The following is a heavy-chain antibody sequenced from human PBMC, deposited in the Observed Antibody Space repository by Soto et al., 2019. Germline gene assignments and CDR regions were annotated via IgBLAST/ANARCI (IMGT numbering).Heavy chain of an antibody. D-gene: IGHD3-3*01. CDR1: GFTFSSYA. CDR3: AKAPIWSGYYFDY. V-gene: IGHV3-23*01. J-gene: IGHJ4*02. CDR2: ISGSGGST. Sequence: GSLRLSCAASGFTFSSYAMSWVRQAPGKGLEWVSAISGSGGSTYYADSVKGRFTISRDNSKNTLYLQMNSLRAEDTAVYCCAKAPIWSGYYFDYWGQGTLVTVSS.